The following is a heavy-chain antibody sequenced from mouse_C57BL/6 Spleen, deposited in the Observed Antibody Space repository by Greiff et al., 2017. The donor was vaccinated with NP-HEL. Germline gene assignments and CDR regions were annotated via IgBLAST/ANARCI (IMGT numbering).Heavy chain of an antibody. CDR1: GFTFSDYY. Sequence: EVQVVESEGGLVQPGSSMKLSCTASGFTFSDYYMAWVRQVPEKGLEWVANINYDGSSTYYLDSLKSRFIISRDNAKNILYLQMSSLKSEDTATYYCARGSYYYGSSSYFDVWGTGTTVTVSS. J-gene: IGHJ1*03. D-gene: IGHD1-1*01. CDR2: INYDGSST. V-gene: IGHV5-16*01. CDR3: ARGSYYYGSSSYFDV.